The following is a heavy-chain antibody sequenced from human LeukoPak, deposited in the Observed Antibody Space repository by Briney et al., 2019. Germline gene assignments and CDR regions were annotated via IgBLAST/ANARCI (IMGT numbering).Heavy chain of an antibody. J-gene: IGHJ4*02. V-gene: IGHV1-8*01. CDR1: GYTFTSYD. Sequence: GASVKVSCKASGYTFTSYDINWVRQATGQGLEWMGWMNPNSGNTGYAQKFQGRVTMTRNTSISTAYMELSSLRSEDTAVYHCATSRGLDWLFHYWGQGTLVTVSS. CDR3: ATSRGLDWLFHY. CDR2: MNPNSGNT. D-gene: IGHD3-9*01.